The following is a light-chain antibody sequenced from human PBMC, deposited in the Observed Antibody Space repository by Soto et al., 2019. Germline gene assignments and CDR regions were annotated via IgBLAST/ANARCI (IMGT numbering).Light chain of an antibody. V-gene: IGLV2-8*01. CDR2: DVN. J-gene: IGLJ1*01. CDR1: SSDVGGYNF. Sequence: QSALTQPPSASGSPGQSVTISCTGTSSDVGGYNFVSWYQQHPGKAPKVMIYDVNKRPSGVPDRFSGSKSGNTASLTVSRLQTDDEAYDYCSSHAGSDNPFVFGTGTKLTVL. CDR3: SSHAGSDNPFV.